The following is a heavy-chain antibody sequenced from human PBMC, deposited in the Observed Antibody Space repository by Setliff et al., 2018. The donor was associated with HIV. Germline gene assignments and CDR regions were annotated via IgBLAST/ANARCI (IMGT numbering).Heavy chain of an antibody. CDR2: VHYNGRA. CDR3: ARYRSKLDWFAP. J-gene: IGHJ5*02. D-gene: IGHD1-26*01. CDR1: GDSITSNDDY. V-gene: IGHV4-39*02. Sequence: SETLSLTCTVSGDSITSNDDYWGWIRQPPGKGLQWIGIVHYNGRAYYDPSLKSRVSISVDSSQTHFTLRLRSGTASDSAVYYCARYRSKLDWFAPWGQGALVTVSS.